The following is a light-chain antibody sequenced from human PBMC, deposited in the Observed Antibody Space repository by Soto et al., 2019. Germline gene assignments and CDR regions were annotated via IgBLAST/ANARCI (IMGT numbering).Light chain of an antibody. CDR1: QSISTN. V-gene: IGKV3-15*01. J-gene: IGKJ1*01. CDR2: GAS. CDR3: QQYQYWWT. Sequence: DIVMTHSPATLSVPPGESATLSCRASQSISTNVAWYQQQPGQAPRLLIYGASTRASGIPARFSGSGSGTKFTLAITSLQSEDVAVYYCQQYQYWWTFGQGTKV.